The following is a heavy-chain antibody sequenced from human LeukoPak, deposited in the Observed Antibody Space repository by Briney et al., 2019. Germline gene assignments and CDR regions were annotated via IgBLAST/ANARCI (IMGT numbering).Heavy chain of an antibody. V-gene: IGHV1-18*01. CDR2: ISAYNGVS. Sequence: ASVMVSCKASGYTFISYGINWVRQAPGQGLEWMGWISAYNGVSNYAQTLQDRVTMTTDTSTRTVYMELTSLRSDDTAVYYCARGGYYSDYGGHPTSLLDYWGQGTLLTVSS. D-gene: IGHD3-22*01. CDR3: ARGGYYSDYGGHPTSLLDY. J-gene: IGHJ4*02. CDR1: GYTFISYG.